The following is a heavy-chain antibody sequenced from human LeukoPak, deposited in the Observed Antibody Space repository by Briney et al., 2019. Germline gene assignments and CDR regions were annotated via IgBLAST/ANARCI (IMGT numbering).Heavy chain of an antibody. D-gene: IGHD3-16*01. CDR3: ASRRGPEMLIVFDF. CDR2: VSGRDGRI. V-gene: IGHV3-23*01. Sequence: GGSLRLSCIASGLTLSNYPMSWVRQAPGKGLEWVSTVSGRDGRIDYADSVKGRFTISRDNSKSTLYLQMNTLRAEDTALYYCASRRGPEMLIVFDFWGQGTLVTVS. CDR1: GLTLSNYP. J-gene: IGHJ4*02.